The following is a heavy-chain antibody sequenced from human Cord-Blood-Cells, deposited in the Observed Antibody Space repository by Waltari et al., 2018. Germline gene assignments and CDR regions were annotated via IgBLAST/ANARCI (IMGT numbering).Heavy chain of an antibody. J-gene: IGHJ4*02. CDR2: IKQDGSGK. Sequence: EVQLVESGGGLVQPGGSLRLSCAASGFTFSSSWMTWVRHASGKGMGLVANIKQDGSGKYFVDSVKGRFTISRDNPKNSLYLKMNSLRAEDTAVYYCARDKGLQQLVFDYWGQGTLVTVSS. CDR3: ARDKGLQQLVFDY. V-gene: IGHV3-7*01. D-gene: IGHD6-13*01. CDR1: GFTFSSSW.